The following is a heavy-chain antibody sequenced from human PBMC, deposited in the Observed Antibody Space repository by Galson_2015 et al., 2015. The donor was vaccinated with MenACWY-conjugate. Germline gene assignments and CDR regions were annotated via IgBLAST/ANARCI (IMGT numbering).Heavy chain of an antibody. CDR2: ITSGGSST. CDR3: ALYCSMTRCFWASRGY. J-gene: IGHJ4*02. Sequence: SLRLSCAASGFTFSSYSMSWVRQAPGKGLVWVSLITSGGSSTSYADSVKGRFTISRDNAKNTLYLQMNSLRAEDTAVYYCALYCSMTRCFWASRGYWGQGTLVTVSS. D-gene: IGHD2-2*01. CDR1: GFTFSSYS. V-gene: IGHV3-74*01.